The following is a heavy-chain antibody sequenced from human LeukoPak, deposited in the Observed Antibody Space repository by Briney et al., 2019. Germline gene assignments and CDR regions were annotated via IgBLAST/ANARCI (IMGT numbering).Heavy chain of an antibody. V-gene: IGHV3-23*01. J-gene: IGHJ5*02. D-gene: IGHD2-2*01. CDR3: AKDRDIVVVPRWFDP. Sequence: GGSLRLSCAASGFTISSYAMSWVRQAPGKGLEWVSAISGSGGSTYYADSVKGRFTISRDNSKNTLYLQMNSLRAEDTAVYYCAKDRDIVVVPRWFDPWGQGTLVTVSS. CDR2: ISGSGGST. CDR1: GFTISSYA.